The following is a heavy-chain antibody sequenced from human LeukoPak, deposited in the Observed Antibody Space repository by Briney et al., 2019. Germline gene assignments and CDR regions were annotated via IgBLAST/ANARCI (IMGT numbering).Heavy chain of an antibody. Sequence: PSETLSLTCTVSGGSISSYYWSWIRQPAGKGLEWIGRIYTSGSTNYNPSLKSRVTMSVDTSKNQFSLKLSSVTAADTAVYYCARGCIAVAGKPSSTNWFDPWGQGTLVTVSS. CDR3: ARGCIAVAGKPSSTNWFDP. D-gene: IGHD6-19*01. V-gene: IGHV4-4*07. J-gene: IGHJ5*02. CDR1: GGSISSYY. CDR2: IYTSGST.